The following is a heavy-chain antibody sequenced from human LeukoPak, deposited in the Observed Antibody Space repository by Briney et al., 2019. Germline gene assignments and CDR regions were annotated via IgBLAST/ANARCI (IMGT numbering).Heavy chain of an antibody. CDR2: INHSGST. J-gene: IGHJ5*02. Sequence: SETLSLTCAVYGGSFSGYYWSWIRQPPGKGLEWIGEINHSGSTNYNPSLKSRVTISVDTSKNQFSLKLSSVTAADTAVYYCAKGPHPWGQGTLVTVSS. CDR1: GGSFSGYY. V-gene: IGHV4-34*01. CDR3: AKGPHP.